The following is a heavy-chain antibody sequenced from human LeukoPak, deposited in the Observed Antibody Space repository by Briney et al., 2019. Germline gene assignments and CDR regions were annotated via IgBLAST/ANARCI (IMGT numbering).Heavy chain of an antibody. CDR3: ARHRYYYDSSGNWFGP. Sequence: SETLSLTCTVSGGSISSSSYYWGWIRQPPGKGLEWIGSIYYSGSTYYNPSLKSRVTISVDTSKNQFSLKLSSVTAADTAVYYCARHRYYYDSSGNWFGPWGQGTLVTVPS. J-gene: IGHJ5*02. V-gene: IGHV4-39*01. D-gene: IGHD3-22*01. CDR2: IYYSGST. CDR1: GGSISSSSYY.